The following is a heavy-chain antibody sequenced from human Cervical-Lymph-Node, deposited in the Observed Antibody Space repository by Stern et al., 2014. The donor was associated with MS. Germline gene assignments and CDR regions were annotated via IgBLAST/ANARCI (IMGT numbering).Heavy chain of an antibody. CDR2: IYTSGST. D-gene: IGHD3-9*01. Sequence: QLQLQESGPGLVKPSQTLSLTCTVSGGSISSGSYYWSWIRQPAGKGLEWIGRIYTSGSTNYNPSLKGRVPISVHPPNTQFPVRLSQVAAADTAVYYCARDCRLRYFDNYGMDVWGQGTTVTVSS. CDR3: ARDCRLRYFDNYGMDV. V-gene: IGHV4-61*02. J-gene: IGHJ6*02. CDR1: GGSISSGSYY.